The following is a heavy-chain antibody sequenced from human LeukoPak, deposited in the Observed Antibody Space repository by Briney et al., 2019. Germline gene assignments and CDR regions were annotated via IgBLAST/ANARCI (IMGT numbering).Heavy chain of an antibody. D-gene: IGHD5-24*01. CDR2: ISYSGST. Sequence: EPSETLSLTCTVSGGSISSYYWSWIRQPPGKGLEWIGYISYSGSTYYNPSLKSRVTISVDRSKNQFSLKLSSVTAADTAVYYCARARRGVDYWGQGTLVTVSS. CDR3: ARARRGVDY. J-gene: IGHJ4*02. V-gene: IGHV4-59*12. CDR1: GGSISSYY.